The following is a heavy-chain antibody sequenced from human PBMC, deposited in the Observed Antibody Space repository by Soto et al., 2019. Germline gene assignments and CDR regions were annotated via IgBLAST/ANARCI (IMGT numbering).Heavy chain of an antibody. V-gene: IGHV4-39*01. D-gene: IGHD3-22*01. CDR1: GDSISRNIHY. CDR2: IYHSGTT. Sequence: SETLSLTCAVSGDSISRNIHYWGWIRQPPGKGLGWMGSIYHSGTTYYNPSLKSRVTISVDTSRNHFSLKLISVTAADTALYYCARQSYDSSDYFDYWCQGALVTVSS. CDR3: ARQSYDSSDYFDY. J-gene: IGHJ4*02.